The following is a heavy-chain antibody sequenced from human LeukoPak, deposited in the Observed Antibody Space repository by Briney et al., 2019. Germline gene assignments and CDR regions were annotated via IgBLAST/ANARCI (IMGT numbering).Heavy chain of an antibody. CDR2: ITGSDGSS. V-gene: IGHV3-23*01. Sequence: GGSLRLSCVASGFTFTNYAMCWVRQAPGKGLEWVSAITGSDGSSYYADSVKGRFTISRDNSKNTLYLQVNSLRAEDTAVYYCAKWGDYDILTGYYVPDYWGQGTLVTVSS. D-gene: IGHD3-9*01. J-gene: IGHJ4*02. CDR3: AKWGDYDILTGYYVPDY. CDR1: GFTFTNYA.